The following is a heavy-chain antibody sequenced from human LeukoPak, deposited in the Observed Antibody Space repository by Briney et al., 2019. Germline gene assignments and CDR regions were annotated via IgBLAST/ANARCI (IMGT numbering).Heavy chain of an antibody. V-gene: IGHV3-53*01. J-gene: IGHJ4*02. CDR2: IYSGGDT. CDR1: GFTVSSNY. D-gene: IGHD5-12*01. Sequence: GSLRLSCAASGFTVSSNYMSWVRQAPGKGLEWVSVIYSGGDTYYADSVKGRFTISRDNSKNTLYLQMNTLRAEDTAVYYCARASGYSGYDPFDYWGQGTQVTVSS. CDR3: ARASGYSGYDPFDY.